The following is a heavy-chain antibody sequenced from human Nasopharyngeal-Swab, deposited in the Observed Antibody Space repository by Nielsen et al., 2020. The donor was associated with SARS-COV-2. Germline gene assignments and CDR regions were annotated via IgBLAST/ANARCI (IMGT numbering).Heavy chain of an antibody. CDR2: IYTGGSA. Sequence: SETLSLTCTVSGGSVSVGYYYWNWIRQPAGKGLEWIGRIYTGGSANYNPSLKSRVSISVVASKNQFSLMLSSVTAADTAVYYCARRELGRDDFDYWGQGTLVTVSS. D-gene: IGHD1-1*01. J-gene: IGHJ4*02. CDR1: GGSVSVGYYY. CDR3: ARRELGRDDFDY. V-gene: IGHV4-61*02.